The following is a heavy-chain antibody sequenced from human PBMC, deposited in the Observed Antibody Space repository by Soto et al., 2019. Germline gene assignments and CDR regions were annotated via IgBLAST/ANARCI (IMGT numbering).Heavy chain of an antibody. CDR1: GGSFKSGSYY. CDR3: ARDSAYLDH. D-gene: IGHD1-26*01. CDR2: VYYTGRT. V-gene: IGHV4-61*01. Sequence: PSETLSLTCTVSGGSFKSGSYYWSWVRQPPGKGLEWIGYVYYTGRTSYSPSLKSRVTISADTSKNQFSLILTSVTAADTAVYYRARDSAYLDHW. J-gene: IGHJ1*01.